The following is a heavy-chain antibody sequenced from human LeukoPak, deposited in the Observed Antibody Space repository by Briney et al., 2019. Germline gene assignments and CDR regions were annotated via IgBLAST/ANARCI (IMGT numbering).Heavy chain of an antibody. CDR3: ARGGSPPEALGDALDI. D-gene: IGHD1-26*01. J-gene: IGHJ3*02. CDR1: GFTFRSYG. V-gene: IGHV3-33*01. CDR2: IWYDGSNK. Sequence: GGSLRLSCAASGFTFRSYGMHWVRQAPGKGLEWVAVIWYDGSNKYYADSVKGRFTISRDNAKNTLYLQMNSLRVEGTAVYYCARGGSPPEALGDALDIWGQGTMVTVSS.